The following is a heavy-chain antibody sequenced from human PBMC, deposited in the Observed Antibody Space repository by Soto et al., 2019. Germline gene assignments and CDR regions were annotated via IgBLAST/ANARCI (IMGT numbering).Heavy chain of an antibody. CDR3: ARGDDFWPYYYMDV. CDR1: GYTFTSYD. V-gene: IGHV1-8*01. Sequence: GASVKVSCKASGYTFTSYDINWVRQATGQGLEWKGWMNPNSGNTGYAQKNQGRVTMTRNTSISTANMKLSSLSSEDTFVYYCARGDDFWPYYYMDVWGKGTTVTVSS. D-gene: IGHD3-3*01. CDR2: MNPNSGNT. J-gene: IGHJ6*03.